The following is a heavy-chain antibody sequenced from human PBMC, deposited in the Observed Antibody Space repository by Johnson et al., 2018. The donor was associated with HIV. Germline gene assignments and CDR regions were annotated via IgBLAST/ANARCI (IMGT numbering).Heavy chain of an antibody. J-gene: IGHJ3*02. CDR2: ISYDGSNK. CDR1: GFTFSNFA. D-gene: IGHD4-23*01. V-gene: IGHV3-30*04. CDR3: ARSSTVVTPHDI. Sequence: QVQLVESGGGLVQPGGSLRLSCAVSGFTFSNFAMHWVRQAPGKGLEWVAIISYDGSNKYYADSVKGRFTISRDNSKNTLYLQMNSLRAEDTAVYYCARSSTVVTPHDIWGQGTMVTVSS.